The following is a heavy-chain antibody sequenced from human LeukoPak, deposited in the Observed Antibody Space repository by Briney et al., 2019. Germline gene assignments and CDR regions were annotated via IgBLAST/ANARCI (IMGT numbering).Heavy chain of an antibody. CDR1: GFTFSSYA. CDR3: ARDNYHGSGSVGR. J-gene: IGHJ4*02. V-gene: IGHV3-30-3*01. CDR2: ISYDGSNK. D-gene: IGHD3-10*01. Sequence: GGSLRLSCAASGFTFSSYAMHWVRQAPGKGLEWAAVISYDGSNKYYADSVKGRFTISRDNSKNTLYLQMNSLRAEDTAVYYCARDNYHGSGSVGRWGQGTLVTVSS.